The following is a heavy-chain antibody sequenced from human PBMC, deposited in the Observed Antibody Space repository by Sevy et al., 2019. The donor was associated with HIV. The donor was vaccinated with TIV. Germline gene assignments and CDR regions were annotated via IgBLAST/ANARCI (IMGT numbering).Heavy chain of an antibody. CDR1: GFTFSNAW. CDR2: IKRKTDGGTT. Sequence: GGSLRLSCAASGFTFSNAWMSWVRQAPGKGLEWVGRIKRKTDGGTTDYAAPVTGRFTISRDDSKNTLYLQMNSLKTEDTAMYYCTTASIKRVLSAPLDYWGQGTLVTVSS. J-gene: IGHJ4*02. D-gene: IGHD3-9*01. CDR3: TTASIKRVLSAPLDY. V-gene: IGHV3-15*01.